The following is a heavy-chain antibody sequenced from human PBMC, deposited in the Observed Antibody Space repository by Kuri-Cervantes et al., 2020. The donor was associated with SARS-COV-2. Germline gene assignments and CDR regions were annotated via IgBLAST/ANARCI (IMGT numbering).Heavy chain of an antibody. CDR2: IYYSGST. V-gene: IGHV4-61*01. CDR3: ARGTYYDFWSGYSNAFDI. J-gene: IGHJ3*02. Sequence: SETLSLTCTVSGGSVSSGSYYWSWIRQPPGKGLEWIGYIYYSGSTNYNPSLKSRVTISVDTSKNQFSLKLSSVTAADTAVYYCARGTYYDFWSGYSNAFDIWGQGTRVTVSS. D-gene: IGHD3-3*01. CDR1: GGSVSSGSYY.